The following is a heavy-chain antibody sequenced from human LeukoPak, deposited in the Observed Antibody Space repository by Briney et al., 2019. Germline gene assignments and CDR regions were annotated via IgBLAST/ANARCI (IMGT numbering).Heavy chain of an antibody. D-gene: IGHD1-26*01. CDR3: ARMEGVWKLRHKAFDI. V-gene: IGHV4-59*01. J-gene: IGHJ3*02. Sequence: SETLSLTCTVSGGSISSYYWSRIRQPPGKGLEWIGYIYYSGSTNYNPSLKSRVTISVDTSKNQFSLKLSSVTAADTAVYYCARMEGVWKLRHKAFDIWGQGTMVTVSS. CDR1: GGSISSYY. CDR2: IYYSGST.